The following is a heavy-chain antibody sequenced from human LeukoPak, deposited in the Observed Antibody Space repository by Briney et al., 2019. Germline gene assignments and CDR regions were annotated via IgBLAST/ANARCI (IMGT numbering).Heavy chain of an antibody. CDR3: ARLSGYSSGHYYSDY. V-gene: IGHV4-61*01. Sequence: SETLSLTCTVSGGSVSSGSYYWSWIRQPPGKGLEWIGYIYYRGSTNYNPSLKSRVTISVDTSKNQFSLKLSSVTAADTAVYYCARLSGYSSGHYYSDYWGQGTLVTVSS. CDR2: IYYRGST. D-gene: IGHD3-22*01. J-gene: IGHJ4*02. CDR1: GGSVSSGSYY.